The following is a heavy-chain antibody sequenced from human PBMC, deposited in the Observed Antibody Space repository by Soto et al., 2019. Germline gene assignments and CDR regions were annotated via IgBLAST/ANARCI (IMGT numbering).Heavy chain of an antibody. CDR1: GYAFTNYG. V-gene: IGHV1-18*01. D-gene: IGHD3-22*01. CDR2: IAPYNGNT. Sequence: ASVKVSCKASGYAFTNYGISWVRQAPGQGLEWMGWIAPYNGNTDYAQKLQDRVTMTKDTSTDTAYMELSSLRSEDTAVYYCARLSVVVVNQVWGQGTTVTVSS. CDR3: ARLSVVVVNQV. J-gene: IGHJ6*02.